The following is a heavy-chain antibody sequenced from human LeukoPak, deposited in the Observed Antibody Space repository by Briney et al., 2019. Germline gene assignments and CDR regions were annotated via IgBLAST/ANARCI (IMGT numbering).Heavy chain of an antibody. Sequence: GGSLRLSCAASGFTFRSYDMSWVRQAPGKGLEWVSTLSGSGDSTYYADSVKGRFTISRENSKNTLFLQMNSMRAEDTAVYYCAKEVWSAMYYFDFWGQGTLVTVSS. J-gene: IGHJ4*02. CDR3: AKEVWSAMYYFDF. V-gene: IGHV3-23*01. CDR1: GFTFRSYD. D-gene: IGHD2-2*01. CDR2: LSGSGDST.